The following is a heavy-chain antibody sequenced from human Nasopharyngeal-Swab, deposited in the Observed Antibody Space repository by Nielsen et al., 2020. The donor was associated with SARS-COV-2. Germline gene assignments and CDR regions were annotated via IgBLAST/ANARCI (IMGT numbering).Heavy chain of an antibody. J-gene: IGHJ4*02. CDR3: AKDYDSSGYHTRGFGY. D-gene: IGHD3-22*01. CDR1: GFTFDDYA. CDR2: ISWNSGSI. V-gene: IGHV3-9*01. Sequence: SLKISCAASGFTFDDYAMHWIRQAPGKGLEWVSGISWNSGSIGYADSVKGRLTISRDNAKNSLYLQMNSLRAEDTALYYCAKDYDSSGYHTRGFGYWGQGTLVTVSS.